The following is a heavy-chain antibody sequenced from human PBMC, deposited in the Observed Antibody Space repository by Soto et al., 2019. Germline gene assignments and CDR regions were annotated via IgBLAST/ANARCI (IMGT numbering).Heavy chain of an antibody. CDR1: GGSFSGYY. Sequence: SETLSLTCAVYGGSFSGYYWSWIRQPPGKGLEWIGEINHSGSTNYNPSLKSRVTISVDTSKNQFSLKLSSVTAADTAVYYCARLYDSSGYYSPDYWGQGTLVTVS. J-gene: IGHJ4*02. D-gene: IGHD3-22*01. CDR3: ARLYDSSGYYSPDY. V-gene: IGHV4-34*01. CDR2: INHSGST.